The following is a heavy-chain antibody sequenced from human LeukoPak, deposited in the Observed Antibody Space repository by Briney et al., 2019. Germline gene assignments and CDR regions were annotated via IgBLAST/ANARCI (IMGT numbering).Heavy chain of an antibody. CDR3: ARGDWSNWFDP. Sequence: SETLSLTCAVYGGSFSGYYWSWIRQPPGKGLEWIGEINHSGSTNYNPSLKSRVTISVDASKNQFSLKLSSVTAADTAVYYCARGDWSNWFDPWGQGTLVTVSS. J-gene: IGHJ5*02. CDR2: INHSGST. CDR1: GGSFSGYY. V-gene: IGHV4-34*01. D-gene: IGHD2-21*01.